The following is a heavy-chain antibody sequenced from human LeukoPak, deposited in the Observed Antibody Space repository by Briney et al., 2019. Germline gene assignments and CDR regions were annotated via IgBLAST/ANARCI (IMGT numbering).Heavy chain of an antibody. CDR2: IYYSGST. V-gene: IGHV4-59*08. CDR3: ARHGGESIVAMILHAFDI. CDR1: GGSISSYS. Sequence: SSETLSLTCTVSGGSISSYSWSWIRQPPGKGLEWIGSIYYSGSTNYNPSLKTRVTMSVDTPKNQFSLKLSSVTAADTAVYYCARHGGESIVAMILHAFDIWGQGTMVTVSS. J-gene: IGHJ3*02. D-gene: IGHD5-12*01.